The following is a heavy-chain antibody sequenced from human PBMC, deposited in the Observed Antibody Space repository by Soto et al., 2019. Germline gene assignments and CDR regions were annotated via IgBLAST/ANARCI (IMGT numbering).Heavy chain of an antibody. J-gene: IGHJ3*02. Sequence: PGGSLRLSCAASGFTFSSYGLHWVRRAPGKGLEWVAVISYDGSNKYYADSVKGRFTISRDNSKNTLYLQMNSLRAEDTAVYYCANLVVAGTFAFDIWGQGTMVTVSS. V-gene: IGHV3-30*18. CDR2: ISYDGSNK. D-gene: IGHD6-19*01. CDR3: ANLVVAGTFAFDI. CDR1: GFTFSSYG.